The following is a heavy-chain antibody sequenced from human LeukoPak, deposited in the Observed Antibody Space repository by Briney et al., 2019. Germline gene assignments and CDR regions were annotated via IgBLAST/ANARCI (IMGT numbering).Heavy chain of an antibody. CDR3: AKDAFRSSGYKDY. CDR2: ISYDGSNK. J-gene: IGHJ4*02. V-gene: IGHV3-30*18. D-gene: IGHD3-22*01. CDR1: GFTFSSYG. Sequence: GGSLRLSCAASGFTFSSYGMHWVRQAPGKGLEWVAVISYDGSNKYYADSVKGRFTISRDNSKNTLYLQMNSLRAEDTAVYYCAKDAFRSSGYKDYWGQGTLVTVSS.